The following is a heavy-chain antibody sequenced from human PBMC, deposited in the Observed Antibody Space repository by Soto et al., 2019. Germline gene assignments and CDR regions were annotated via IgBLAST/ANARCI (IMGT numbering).Heavy chain of an antibody. Sequence: PSETLSLTCAVYGGSFSGYYWSWIRPPPGKGLEWIGEINHSGSTNYNPSLKSRVTISVDTSKNQFSLKLSSVTAADTAVYYCARVDSSSWLYYYYYYYMDVWGKGTTVTVSS. CDR3: ARVDSSSWLYYYYYYYMDV. J-gene: IGHJ6*03. CDR1: GGSFSGYY. V-gene: IGHV4-34*01. CDR2: INHSGST. D-gene: IGHD6-13*01.